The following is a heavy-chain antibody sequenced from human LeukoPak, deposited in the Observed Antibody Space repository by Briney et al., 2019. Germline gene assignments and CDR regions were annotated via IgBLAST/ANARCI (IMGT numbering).Heavy chain of an antibody. J-gene: IGHJ4*02. V-gene: IGHV3-23*01. Sequence: GGSLRLSCAASGFTFSSYAMSWVRQAPGKGLEWVSSISGNVGSTDYADSVKGRFTISRDNSKNTLYLQMNSLRAEDTAVYYCAKGFCSGGSCYLYYFDYWGQGTLVTVSS. CDR1: GFTFSSYA. CDR2: ISGNVGST. CDR3: AKGFCSGGSCYLYYFDY. D-gene: IGHD2-15*01.